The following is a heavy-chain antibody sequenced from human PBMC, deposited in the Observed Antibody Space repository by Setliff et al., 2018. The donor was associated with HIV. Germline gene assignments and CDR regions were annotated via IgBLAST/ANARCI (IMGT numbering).Heavy chain of an antibody. J-gene: IGHJ4*02. D-gene: IGHD3-9*01. CDR3: ARLHRDWHFFDY. CDR2: IYYSGST. Sequence: PSETLSLTCTVSGGSISTGGYYWSWIRQHPGKGLEWIGYIYYSGSTDYNPSLKSRVTISVDTSRSQFSLKLSSVTAADTSVYYCARLHRDWHFFDYWGQGALVTVSS. V-gene: IGHV4-31*02. CDR1: GGSISTGGYY.